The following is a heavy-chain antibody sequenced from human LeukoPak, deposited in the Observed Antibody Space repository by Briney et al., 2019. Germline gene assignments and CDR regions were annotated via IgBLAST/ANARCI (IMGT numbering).Heavy chain of an antibody. CDR1: GFTFSDYY. D-gene: IGHD5-18*01. V-gene: IGHV3-11*01. CDR3: ARAKWPGYSYGVDY. CDR2: ISSSGSTI. Sequence: GGSLRLSCAASGFTFSDYYMSWMRQAPGKGLEWVSYISSSGSTIYYADSVKGRFTISRDNAKNSPYLQMNSLRAEDTAVYYCARAKWPGYSYGVDYWGQGTLVTVSS. J-gene: IGHJ4*02.